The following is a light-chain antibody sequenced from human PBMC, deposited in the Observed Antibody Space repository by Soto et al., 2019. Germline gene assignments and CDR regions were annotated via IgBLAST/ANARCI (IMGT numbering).Light chain of an antibody. J-gene: IGLJ1*01. Sequence: QSVLTQPASVSGSPGQSITISCTGTSSDFGCFKYVYWYQQHPGKAPKLMIHDVSNRHSGVSSRFSGTNSGNTASLTIFGLQADDEADYYCSSYTTSSTYVFGTGTRSPS. V-gene: IGLV2-14*01. CDR2: DVS. CDR1: SSDFGCFKY. CDR3: SSYTTSSTYV.